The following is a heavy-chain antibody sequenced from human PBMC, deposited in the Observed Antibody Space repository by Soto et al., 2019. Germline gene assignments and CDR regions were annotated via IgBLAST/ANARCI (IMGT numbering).Heavy chain of an antibody. Sequence: SETLSLTCAVSGGSISSDGYSWSWIRQPPGRGLEWIGYLFHSGSTYYNPSLKSRVIISGDRSKNQFSLKLNSVTAADTAVYYCARDRGCGGGSCYSGFDYWGQGXLVTVYS. V-gene: IGHV4-30-2*01. D-gene: IGHD2-15*01. CDR2: LFHSGST. CDR1: GGSISSDGYS. J-gene: IGHJ4*02. CDR3: ARDRGCGGGSCYSGFDY.